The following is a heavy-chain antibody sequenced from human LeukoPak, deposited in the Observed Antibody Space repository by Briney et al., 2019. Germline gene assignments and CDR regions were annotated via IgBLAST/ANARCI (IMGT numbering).Heavy chain of an antibody. V-gene: IGHV5-51*01. CDR1: GYSFTTDW. CDR2: IYPSDSDT. D-gene: IGHD4-17*01. Sequence: GASLKISCKGSGYSFTTDWIGWVRQMPGKGLEWMGIIYPSDSDTRYSPSFQGQVTISADKSISTAYLQWSSLKASDTAVYYCARLYGDYPTGPFDYWGQGTLVTVSS. J-gene: IGHJ4*02. CDR3: ARLYGDYPTGPFDY.